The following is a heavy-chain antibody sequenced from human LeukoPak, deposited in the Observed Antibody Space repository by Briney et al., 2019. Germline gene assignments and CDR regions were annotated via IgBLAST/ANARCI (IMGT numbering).Heavy chain of an antibody. CDR1: GFTFRGYW. J-gene: IGHJ4*02. Sequence: GGSLRLSCVTSGFTFRGYWMSWFRQAPGKGLEWVGNIQPDGSGAFYVDAMRGRFTISRDNAQNSLYLQINSLRAEDTAVYYCAKDPYGDYVTDYWGQGTLVTVSS. V-gene: IGHV3-7*01. CDR2: IQPDGSGA. D-gene: IGHD4-17*01. CDR3: AKDPYGDYVTDY.